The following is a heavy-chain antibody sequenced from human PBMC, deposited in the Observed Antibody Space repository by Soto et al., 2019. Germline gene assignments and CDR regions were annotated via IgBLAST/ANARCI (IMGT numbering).Heavy chain of an antibody. D-gene: IGHD2-15*01. CDR2: MNPNSGNT. V-gene: IGHV1-8*01. Sequence: QVQLVQSGAEVKKPGASVKVSCKASGYTFTSYDLNWVRQATGQGLESMGWMNPNSGNTAYAQKFQGRVTMTRNTSIRTAYMELSSLRSEDTAVYYCARANEYGGNFDYWGQGTLVTVSS. CDR3: ARANEYGGNFDY. CDR1: GYTFTSYD. J-gene: IGHJ4*02.